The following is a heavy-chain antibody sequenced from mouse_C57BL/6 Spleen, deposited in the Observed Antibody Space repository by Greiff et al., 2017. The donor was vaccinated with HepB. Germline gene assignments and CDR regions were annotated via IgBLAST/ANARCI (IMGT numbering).Heavy chain of an antibody. CDR2: INPGSGGT. CDR3: ARSKGSYGYYAMDY. D-gene: IGHD1-1*02. V-gene: IGHV1-54*01. J-gene: IGHJ4*01. CDR1: GYAFTNYL. Sequence: VKLMESGAELVRPGTSVKVSCKASGYAFTNYLIEWVKQRPGQGLEWIGVINPGSGGTNYNEKFKGKATLTADKSSSTAYMQLSSLTSEDSAVYFCARSKGSYGYYAMDYWGQGTSVTVSS.